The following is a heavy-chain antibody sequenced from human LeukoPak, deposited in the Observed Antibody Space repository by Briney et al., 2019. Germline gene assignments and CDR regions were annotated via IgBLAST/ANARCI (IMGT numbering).Heavy chain of an antibody. Sequence: PGGSLRLSCEASGFIFSHYGMHWVRQAPGKGLEWVAVIWSDGSNRFYAGSVKGRFTISRDNSQNTVFLQMDSLRAEDTAMYYCARDAQRGFDYSNSLKYWGHGTLVTASS. CDR2: IWSDGSNR. CDR1: GFIFSHYG. D-gene: IGHD4-11*01. CDR3: ARDAQRGFDYSNSLKY. V-gene: IGHV3-33*01. J-gene: IGHJ4*01.